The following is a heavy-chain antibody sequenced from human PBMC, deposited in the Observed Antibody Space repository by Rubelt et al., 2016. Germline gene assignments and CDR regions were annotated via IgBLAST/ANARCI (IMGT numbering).Heavy chain of an antibody. CDR1: GGSISSYY. V-gene: IGHV4-59*01. CDR2: IYYSGST. Sequence: QVQLQESGPGLVKPSETLSLTCTVSGGSISSYYWSWIRQPPGKGLEWIGYIYYSGSTNSNPSLKSRVTISVDTSNNQFSRKLGAVTAADTAVDDCAGGPRIAVAGRDTLYFDYWGQGTLVTVSS. CDR3: AGGPRIAVAGRDTLYFDY. D-gene: IGHD6-19*01. J-gene: IGHJ4*02.